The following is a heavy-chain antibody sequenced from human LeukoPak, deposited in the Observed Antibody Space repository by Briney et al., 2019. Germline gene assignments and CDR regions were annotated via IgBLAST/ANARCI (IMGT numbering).Heavy chain of an antibody. D-gene: IGHD6-19*01. CDR1: GFTFSSYA. J-gene: IGHJ6*02. V-gene: IGHV3-30*04. CDR3: AKDGGLEQWLVFFYYYGMDA. Sequence: GGSLRLSCAASGFTFSSYAMHWVRQAPGKGLEWVAVISYDGSNKYYADSVKGRFTISRDNSKNTLYLQMNSLRAEDTAVYYCAKDGGLEQWLVFFYYYGMDAWGQGTTVTVSS. CDR2: ISYDGSNK.